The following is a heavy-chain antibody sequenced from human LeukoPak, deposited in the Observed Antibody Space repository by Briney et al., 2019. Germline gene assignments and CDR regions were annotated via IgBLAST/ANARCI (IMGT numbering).Heavy chain of an antibody. CDR2: INPNSGGT. D-gene: IGHD6-19*01. V-gene: IGHV1-2*04. CDR1: GYTFTGYY. J-gene: IGHJ6*02. Sequence: ASVKVSCKASGYTFTGYYMHWVRQAPGQGLEWMGWINPNSGGTNYAQKFQGWVTMTRDTSISTAYMELSRLRSDDTAVYYCARERIGAVAGTLYYGMDVWGQGTTVTVSS. CDR3: ARERIGAVAGTLYYGMDV.